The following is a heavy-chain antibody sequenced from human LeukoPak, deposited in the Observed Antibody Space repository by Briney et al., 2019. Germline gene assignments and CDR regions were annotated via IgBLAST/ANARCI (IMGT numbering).Heavy chain of an antibody. D-gene: IGHD3-16*02. CDR3: AKGPVRGSYRYGYFDY. CDR2: ISGSGDST. CDR1: GFTFSNYA. V-gene: IGHV3-23*01. Sequence: GGSLRLSCAASGFTFSNYAMRWVRQAPGKGLEWVSGISGSGDSTYYADSVKGRFTISRDNSKNSLYLQMNSLRAEDTALYYCAKGPVRGSYRYGYFDYWGQGTLVTVSS. J-gene: IGHJ4*02.